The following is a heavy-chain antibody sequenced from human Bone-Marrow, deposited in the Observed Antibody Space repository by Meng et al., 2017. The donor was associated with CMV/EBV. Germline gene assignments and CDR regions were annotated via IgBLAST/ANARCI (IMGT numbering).Heavy chain of an antibody. V-gene: IGHV3-7*01. J-gene: IGHJ6*02. CDR1: GFTFSSYW. CDR2: IKQDGSEK. CDR3: ARGGSRSIAAPQVRPELYGMDV. Sequence: GGSLRLSCAASGFTFSSYWMSWVRQAPGKGLEWVANIKQDGSEKYYVDSVKGRFTISRENAKNSLYLQMNSLRAGDTGVYYCARGGSRSIAAPQVRPELYGMDVWGQGTTVTVSS. D-gene: IGHD6-6*01.